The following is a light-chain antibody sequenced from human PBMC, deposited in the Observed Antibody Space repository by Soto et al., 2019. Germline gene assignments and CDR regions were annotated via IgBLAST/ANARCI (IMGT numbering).Light chain of an antibody. J-gene: IGKJ1*01. CDR3: QQFNSYPRT. CDR1: QGISSA. Sequence: AIQLTQSPSSLSASVGDRVTITCRASQGISSALAWYQQKPGKAPKLLIYDASSLESGVPSRFSGSGSGTDFTLTISSLQPEDFATYNCQQFNSYPRTLGQGTKVEIK. V-gene: IGKV1-13*02. CDR2: DAS.